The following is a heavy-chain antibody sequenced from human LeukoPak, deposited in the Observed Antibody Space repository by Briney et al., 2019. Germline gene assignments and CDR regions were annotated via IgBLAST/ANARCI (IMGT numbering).Heavy chain of an antibody. D-gene: IGHD2-8*01. CDR1: GYSFPGYY. CDR2: INPNSGGT. Sequence: GASVEVSCKASGYSFPGYYMHWVRQAPGQRLEWVGWINPNSGGTNYAQKFQGRVTMTRDTSISTAYMELSRLRSDDTAVYYCAREGLGYCTNAICSIAFDIWGQGTMVTVSS. V-gene: IGHV1-2*02. CDR3: AREGLGYCTNAICSIAFDI. J-gene: IGHJ3*02.